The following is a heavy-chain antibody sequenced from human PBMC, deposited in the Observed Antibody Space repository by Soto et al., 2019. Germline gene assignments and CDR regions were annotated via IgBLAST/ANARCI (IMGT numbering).Heavy chain of an antibody. D-gene: IGHD3-16*01. V-gene: IGHV1-2*02. Sequence: ASVKVSFKASGYAFTGYYMHWVRQAPGQGLEWMGWINPNSGGTNYAQKFQGRVTMTRDTSISTAYMELSRLRSDDTAVYYCARDDLYGSHAFDSWGQGTMVTVSS. CDR3: ARDDLYGSHAFDS. CDR2: INPNSGGT. CDR1: GYAFTGYY. J-gene: IGHJ3*02.